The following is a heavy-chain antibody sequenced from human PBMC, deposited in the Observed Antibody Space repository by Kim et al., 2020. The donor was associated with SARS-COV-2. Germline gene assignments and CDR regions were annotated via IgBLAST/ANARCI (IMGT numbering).Heavy chain of an antibody. V-gene: IGHV3-11*06. J-gene: IGHJ4*02. CDR3: ARRGGYCSSTSCYRGYYFDY. Sequence: RFTISRDNAKNSLYLQMNSLRAEDTAVYYCARRGGYCSSTSCYRGYYFDYWGQGTLVTVSS. D-gene: IGHD2-2*03.